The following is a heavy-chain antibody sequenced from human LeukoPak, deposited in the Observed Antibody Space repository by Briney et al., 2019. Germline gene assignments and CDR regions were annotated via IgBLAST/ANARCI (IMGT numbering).Heavy chain of an antibody. D-gene: IGHD1-1*01. CDR2: ITSSGTT. V-gene: IGHV3-23*01. Sequence: GGTLRLSCAASGLTFRSYGMGWVRQAPGKGLEWVSSITSSGTTNYAEFVKDRFVISRDNSKDTLFLQMNSLRVEDTAVYYCANTGSYSIYWGQGTLVIVSP. J-gene: IGHJ4*02. CDR1: GLTFRSYG. CDR3: ANTGSYSIY.